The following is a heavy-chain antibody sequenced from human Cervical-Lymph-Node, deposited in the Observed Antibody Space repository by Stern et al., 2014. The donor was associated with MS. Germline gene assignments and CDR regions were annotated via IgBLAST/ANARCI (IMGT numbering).Heavy chain of an antibody. D-gene: IGHD3-16*01. J-gene: IGHJ6*02. V-gene: IGHV5-51*01. CDR3: ARHGGRQLYYYHGMDV. CDR2: IDPADSDT. Sequence: VQLVQSGAEVKKPGESLKLSCKGSGYSFSNYWIAWVRQMPGKGLEWMGIIDPADSDTRYTPSFQGQVSISADKSISTAYLQWSGLRASDSAMYYCARHGGRQLYYYHGMDVWGQGTTVTVSS. CDR1: GYSFSNYW.